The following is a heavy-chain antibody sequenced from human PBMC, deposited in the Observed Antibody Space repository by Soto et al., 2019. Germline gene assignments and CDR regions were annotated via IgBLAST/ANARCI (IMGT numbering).Heavy chain of an antibody. J-gene: IGHJ5*01. CDR1: EGTFNTHA. V-gene: IGHV1-69*06. CDR2: IVPLFGTT. Sequence: QVQLEQSGAEVKKPGSSVKVSCKASEGTFNTHAISWVRQAPEEGLEWMGGIVPLFGTTNFAQKFQGRVSISADKDTNTVSMELISLRIEDTAMYYCAGGVMVRGGDAWFYTWGQGTLVIVSS. CDR3: AGGVMVRGGDAWFYT. D-gene: IGHD3-10*01.